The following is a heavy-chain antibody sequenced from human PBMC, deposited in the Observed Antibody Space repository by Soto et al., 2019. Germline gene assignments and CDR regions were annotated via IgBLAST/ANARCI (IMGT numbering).Heavy chain of an antibody. D-gene: IGHD3-10*01. J-gene: IGHJ4*02. CDR2: IYYSGST. CDR3: ASITMVRGVPAHFDY. V-gene: IGHV4-59*01. CDR1: GGSISSYY. Sequence: SETLSLTCTVSGGSISSYYWSWIRQPPGKGLEWIGYIYYSGSTNYNPSLKSRVTISVDTSKNQFSLKLSSVTAADTAVYYCASITMVRGVPAHFDYWGQGTLVTVSS.